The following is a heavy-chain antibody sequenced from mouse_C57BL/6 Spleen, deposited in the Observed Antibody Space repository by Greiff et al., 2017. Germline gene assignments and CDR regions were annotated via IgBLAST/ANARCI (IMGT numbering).Heavy chain of an antibody. CDR1: GFTFSSYA. J-gene: IGHJ4*01. V-gene: IGHV5-4*01. CDR3: AREEGGREAMDY. CDR2: ISDGGSYT. Sequence: DVKLVESGGGLVKPGGSLKLSCAASGFTFSSYAMSWVRQTPEKRLEWVATISDGGSYTDYPDNVKGRFTISRANAKNNLYLQMSHLTSEDTAMYYCAREEGGREAMDYWGQGTSVTVSS. D-gene: IGHD3-3*01.